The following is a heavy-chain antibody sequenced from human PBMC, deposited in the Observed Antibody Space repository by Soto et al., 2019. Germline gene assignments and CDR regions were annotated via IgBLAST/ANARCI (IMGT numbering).Heavy chain of an antibody. CDR2: IYMSDAT. Sequence: EVQLVESGGDLVQPGGSLRLSCAASGFSVTDSHMNWVRQAPGKGLEWVSVIYMSDATHYGGSVKGRFTISRDNSKNTLYLQMYSLTVEDTAVYYCASDPLGNDGAFDYWGQGTLVTVSS. D-gene: IGHD1-1*01. CDR1: GFSVTDSH. V-gene: IGHV3-66*01. CDR3: ASDPLGNDGAFDY. J-gene: IGHJ4*02.